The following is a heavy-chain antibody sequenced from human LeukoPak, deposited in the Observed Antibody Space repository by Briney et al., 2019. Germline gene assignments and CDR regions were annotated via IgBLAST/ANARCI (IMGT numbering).Heavy chain of an antibody. J-gene: IGHJ4*02. CDR3: ARGPGDGVYDYGDSYFDY. CDR1: GYTFTGYY. Sequence: ASVKVPCKASGYTFTGYYMHWVRQAPGQGLEWMGWINPNSGGTNYAQKFQGWVTMTRDTSISTAYMELGRLRSDDTAVYYCARGPGDGVYDYGDSYFDYWGQGTLVTVSS. V-gene: IGHV1-2*04. D-gene: IGHD4-17*01. CDR2: INPNSGGT.